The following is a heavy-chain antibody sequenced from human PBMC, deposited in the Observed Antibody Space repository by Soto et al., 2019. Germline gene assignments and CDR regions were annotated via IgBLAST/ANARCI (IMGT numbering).Heavy chain of an antibody. Sequence: QVQLVQSGAEVKKPGSSVKVSCKASGGTFSSYAISWVRQAPGQGLEWMGGIIPIFGTANYAQKFQGRVTITADESTSTANMELSILRSEDTAVYYCASRVLGYCSGGSCYRYWGQGTLVTVSS. CDR1: GGTFSSYA. CDR3: ASRVLGYCSGGSCYRY. D-gene: IGHD2-15*01. J-gene: IGHJ4*02. CDR2: IIPIFGTA. V-gene: IGHV1-69*12.